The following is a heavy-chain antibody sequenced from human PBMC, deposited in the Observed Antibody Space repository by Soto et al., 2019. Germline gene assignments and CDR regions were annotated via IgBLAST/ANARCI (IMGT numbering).Heavy chain of an antibody. V-gene: IGHV2-70*19. D-gene: IGHD2-15*01. J-gene: IGHJ4*02. Sequence: SGPTLVNPTQTLTLTCSFSGFSLTSMGLCVNWVRQSPGKALEWLAFIDWNDDKHYSTSLKTRLTISMDTSKNQVVLTMTNMDLVDPGIYYCARMLFMSRHVSTPDNSIDYWGQGALVTVSS. CDR3: ARMLFMSRHVSTPDNSIDY. CDR1: GFSLTSMGLC. CDR2: IDWNDDK.